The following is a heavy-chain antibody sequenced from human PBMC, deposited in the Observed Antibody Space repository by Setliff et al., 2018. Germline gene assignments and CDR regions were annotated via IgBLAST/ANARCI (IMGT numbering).Heavy chain of an antibody. V-gene: IGHV1-69*05. D-gene: IGHD1-26*01. Sequence: SVKVSCKASGYTFTSYGISWVRQAPGQGLEWMGGIIPIFGTANYAQKFQGRVTITRNTSISTAYMELSSLRSGDTAGYYCARVKGIVGATHYNRYTQSTPAPSLGAGGSSPSSNYY. CDR3: ARVKGIVGATHYNRYTQSTPAPSLGAGGSSPSSNYY. CDR2: IIPIFGTA. J-gene: IGHJ6*01. CDR1: GYTFTSYG.